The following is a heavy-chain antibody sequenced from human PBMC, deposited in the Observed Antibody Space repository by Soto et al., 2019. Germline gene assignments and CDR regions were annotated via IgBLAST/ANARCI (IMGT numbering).Heavy chain of an antibody. V-gene: IGHV3-72*01. J-gene: IGHJ4*02. CDR3: ARVGPVDRDGYNLDY. CDR1: GFTFSDHY. CDR2: TRNKANSYTT. Sequence: PGGSLRLSCAASGFTFSDHYMDGVRQAPGKGLEWVGRTRNKANSYTTEYAASVKGRFTISRDDSKNSLYLQMNSLKTEDTAVYYCARVGPVDRDGYNLDYWGQGTLVTVSS. D-gene: IGHD5-12*01.